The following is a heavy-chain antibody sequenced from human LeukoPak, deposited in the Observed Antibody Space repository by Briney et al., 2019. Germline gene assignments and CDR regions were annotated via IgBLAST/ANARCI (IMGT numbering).Heavy chain of an antibody. J-gene: IGHJ6*03. CDR2: ISGSGGST. Sequence: PGGSLRLSCAASGFTFSSSAMSWVRQAPGKGLEWVSSISGSGGSTYYADSVKGRFTISRDNSKNSLYLQMNSLRAEDTAVYYCARADFYYYMDVWGKGTTVTISS. CDR3: ARADFYYYMDV. D-gene: IGHD2/OR15-2a*01. CDR1: GFTFSSSA. V-gene: IGHV3-23*01.